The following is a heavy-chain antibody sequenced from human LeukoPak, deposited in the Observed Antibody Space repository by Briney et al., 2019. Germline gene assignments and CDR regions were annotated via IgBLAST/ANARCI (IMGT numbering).Heavy chain of an antibody. J-gene: IGHJ3*02. CDR3: ARTAADYYGSGSYFGAFDI. CDR1: GGTFSSYA. V-gene: IGHV1-69*13. D-gene: IGHD3-10*01. CDR2: IIPIFGTA. Sequence: ASVKVSCKASGGTFSSYAISWVRQAPGQGLEWMGGIIPIFGTANYAQKFQGRVTITADESTSTAYMELSSLRSEDTAVYYCARTAADYYGSGSYFGAFDIWGQRTMVTVSS.